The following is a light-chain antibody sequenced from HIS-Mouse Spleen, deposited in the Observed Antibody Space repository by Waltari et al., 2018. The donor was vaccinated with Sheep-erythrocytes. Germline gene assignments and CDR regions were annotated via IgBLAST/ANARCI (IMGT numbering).Light chain of an antibody. CDR1: SSDGGGYHY. Sequence: QSALTQPRPVSGSPGQPVTISCTGTSSDGGGYHYFSWNPQHPGKAPKLMIYDVSKRPSGVPDRFSGSKSGTSASLAISGLQSEDEADYYCCSYAGSYNHVFATGTKVTVL. CDR2: DVS. J-gene: IGLJ1*01. V-gene: IGLV2-11*01. CDR3: CSYAGSYNHV.